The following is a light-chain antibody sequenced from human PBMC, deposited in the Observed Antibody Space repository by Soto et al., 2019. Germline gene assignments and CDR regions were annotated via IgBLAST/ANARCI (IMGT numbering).Light chain of an antibody. CDR3: QQSSRTPYT. CDR1: QSIGTY. V-gene: IGKV1-39*01. CDR2: AAS. Sequence: DIQMTQSPSSLSASVGDRVTVICRASQSIGTYLNWYQHKPGKAPNPLIYAASKLQSGVPSRFSGKGSGTEFTLTINSLQPDDFATYYCQQSSRTPYTFGQGTTM. J-gene: IGKJ2*01.